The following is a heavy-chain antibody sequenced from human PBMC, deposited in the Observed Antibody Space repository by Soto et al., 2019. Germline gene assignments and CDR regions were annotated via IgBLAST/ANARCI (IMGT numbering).Heavy chain of an antibody. V-gene: IGHV3-7*01. D-gene: IGHD3-22*01. CDR1: GFTFSSYW. CDR2: IKQDGSEK. CDR3: GKDIYFDNSGVYFDI. J-gene: IGHJ3*02. Sequence: GGSLRLSCASSGFTFSSYWMSLVRQAPGKGLEWVANIKQDGSEKYYVDSVKGRFTISRDNAKNSLYLQMNSLRAEDTAVYYWGKDIYFDNSGVYFDIWGKGKMVT.